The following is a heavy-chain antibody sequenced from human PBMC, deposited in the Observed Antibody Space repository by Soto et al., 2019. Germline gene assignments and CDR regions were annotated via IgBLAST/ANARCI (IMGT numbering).Heavy chain of an antibody. J-gene: IGHJ4*02. CDR2: IYYSGST. D-gene: IGHD1-7*01. CDR1: GGSISSGGYY. V-gene: IGHV4-31*03. Sequence: QVQLQESGPGLVKPSQTLSLTCTVSGGSISSGGYYWSWIRQHPGKGLEWIGYIYYSGSTYYNPSLKCRVTISVDTSKNQFSLKLSSVTAADTAVYYCARARDNWNYFRYFDYWGQGTLVTVSS. CDR3: ARARDNWNYFRYFDY.